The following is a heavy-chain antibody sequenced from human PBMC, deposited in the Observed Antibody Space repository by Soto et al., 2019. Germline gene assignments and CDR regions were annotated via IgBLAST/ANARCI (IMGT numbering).Heavy chain of an antibody. Sequence: VASVKVSCKASGYTFTSYAMHWVRQAPGQRLEWMGWINAGNGNTKYSQKFQGRVTITRDTSASTAYMELSSLRSEDTAVYYCARVVRIAVAGNYFDYWGQGTLVTVSS. J-gene: IGHJ4*02. CDR2: INAGNGNT. CDR1: GYTFTSYA. D-gene: IGHD6-19*01. CDR3: ARVVRIAVAGNYFDY. V-gene: IGHV1-3*01.